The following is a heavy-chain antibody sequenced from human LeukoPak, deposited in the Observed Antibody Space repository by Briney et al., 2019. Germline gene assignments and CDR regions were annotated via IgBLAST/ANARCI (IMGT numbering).Heavy chain of an antibody. CDR2: ISSSSSYI. CDR3: AKDGALSAAAYYFDY. V-gene: IGHV3-21*06. CDR1: GFTFSSYS. D-gene: IGHD4/OR15-4a*01. Sequence: GGSLRLSCAASGFTFSSYSMNWVRQAPGKGLEWVSSISSSSSYIYYADSVKGRFTISRDNSKNMLLLQMNSLRPEDTAVYYCAKDGALSAAAYYFDYWGQGTLVTVSS. J-gene: IGHJ4*02.